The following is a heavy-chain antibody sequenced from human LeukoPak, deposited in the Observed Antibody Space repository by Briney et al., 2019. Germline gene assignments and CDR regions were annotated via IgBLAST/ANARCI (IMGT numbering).Heavy chain of an antibody. CDR2: INHSGST. D-gene: IGHD3-22*01. Sequence: SETLSLTCAVYGGSFSGYYWSWIRQPPGKGLEWIGEINHSGSTNYNPSLKSRVTISVDTSKNQFSLKLSSVTAADTAAYYCARQDSSTATDAFDIWGQGTMVTVSS. CDR3: ARQDSSTATDAFDI. CDR1: GGSFSGYY. J-gene: IGHJ3*02. V-gene: IGHV4-34*01.